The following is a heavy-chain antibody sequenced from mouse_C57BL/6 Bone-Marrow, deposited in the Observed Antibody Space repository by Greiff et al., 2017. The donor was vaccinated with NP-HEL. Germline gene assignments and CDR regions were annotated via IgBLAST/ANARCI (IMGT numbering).Heavy chain of an antibody. V-gene: IGHV1-64*01. Sequence: VQLQQPGAELVKPGASVKLSCKASGYTFTSYWMHWVKQRPGQGLEWIGMIHPNSGSTNYNEKFKSKATLTVDKSSSTAYMQLSSLTSEDSAVYYCARYYSNYAWFAYWGQGTLVTVSA. CDR3: ARYYSNYAWFAY. CDR2: IHPNSGST. D-gene: IGHD2-5*01. CDR1: GYTFTSYW. J-gene: IGHJ3*01.